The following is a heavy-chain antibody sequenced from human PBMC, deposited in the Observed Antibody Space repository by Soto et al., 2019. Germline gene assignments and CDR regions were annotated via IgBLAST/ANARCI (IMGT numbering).Heavy chain of an antibody. CDR1: GYTFSTYG. CDR2: FNTGNGDT. J-gene: IGHJ4*02. D-gene: IGHD3-22*01. CDR3: ARVVPLYDRTSPLDY. V-gene: IGHV1-3*04. Sequence: QVQLVQSGAEEKKPGASVKVSCKASGYTFSTYGIHWVRQAPGQRLEWMGWFNTGNGDTKYSQKFQGRVTLTGDTAASTASRELSGLRSADTAVYYCARVVPLYDRTSPLDYWGQGTLVTVSS.